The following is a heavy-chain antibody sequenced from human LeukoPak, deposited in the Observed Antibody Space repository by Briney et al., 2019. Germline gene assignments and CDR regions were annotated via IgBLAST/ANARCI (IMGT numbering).Heavy chain of an antibody. V-gene: IGHV4-38-2*02. D-gene: IGHD3-3*01. CDR2: IYHSGST. CDR3: ARADYDFWSGYLWFDP. CDR1: GYSISSGYY. J-gene: IGHJ5*02. Sequence: PSETLSLTCTVSGYSISSGYYWGWIRQPPGKEQEWIGSIYHSGSTYYNPSLKSRVTISVDTSKTHFSLKLSSVTAADTALYYCARADYDFWSGYLWFDPWGPRTLVTVSS.